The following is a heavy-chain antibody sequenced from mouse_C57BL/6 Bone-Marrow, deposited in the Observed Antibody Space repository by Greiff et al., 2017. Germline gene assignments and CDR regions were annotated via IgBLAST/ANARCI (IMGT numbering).Heavy chain of an antibody. D-gene: IGHD3-1*01. CDR2: IYPGSGNT. CDR1: GYTFTDYY. CDR3: ARRGFFDY. V-gene: IGHV1-76*01. Sequence: VQLQESGAELVRPGASVKLSCKASGYTFTDYYINWVKQRPGQGLEWIARIYPGSGNTYYTEKFKGKATLTAEKSSSTAYMQLSSLTSEDSAVYFCARRGFFDYWGQGTTLTVSS. J-gene: IGHJ2*01.